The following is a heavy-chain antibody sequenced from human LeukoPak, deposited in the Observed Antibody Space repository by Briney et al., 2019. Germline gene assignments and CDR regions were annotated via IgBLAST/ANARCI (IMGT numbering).Heavy chain of an antibody. CDR1: GGSFSGYY. J-gene: IGHJ5*02. CDR2: INHSGST. Sequence: PSETLSLTCAVYGGSFSGYYWSWIRQPPGKGLEWIGEINHSGSTNYNPSLKSRVTISVDTSKNQFSLKLSSVTAADTAVYYCARDYFGSAYSGSWYRKSTNWFDPWGQGTLVTVSS. CDR3: ARDYFGSAYSGSWYRKSTNWFDP. D-gene: IGHD6-13*01. V-gene: IGHV4-34*01.